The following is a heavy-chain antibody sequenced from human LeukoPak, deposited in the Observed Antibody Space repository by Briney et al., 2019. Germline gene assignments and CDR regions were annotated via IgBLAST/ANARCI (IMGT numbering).Heavy chain of an antibody. CDR1: GFTFSSYG. V-gene: IGHV3-30*18. J-gene: IGHJ4*02. CDR2: ISYDGSNK. CDR3: AKTRDFDY. Sequence: GGSLRLSCAASGFTFSSYGMHWVRQAPGKGLEWVAVISYDGSNKYYADSVKGRFTISRDNSKNTLYLQMNSLRAEDTAAYYCAKTRDFDYWGQGTLVTVSS.